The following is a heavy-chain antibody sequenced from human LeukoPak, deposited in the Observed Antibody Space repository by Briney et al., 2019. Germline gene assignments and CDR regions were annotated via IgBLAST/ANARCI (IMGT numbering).Heavy chain of an antibody. V-gene: IGHV3-30*03. CDR2: ISYDGSNK. CDR3: IARGGWARFDY. CDR1: GFTVSSYG. Sequence: GGSLRLSCAASGFTVSSYGMHWVRQAPGKGLEWVAVISYDGSNKYYADSVKGRFTISRDNAKNALYLQMNSLRGEDTAVYYCIARGGWARFDYWGQGTLVTVSS. J-gene: IGHJ4*02. D-gene: IGHD6-19*01.